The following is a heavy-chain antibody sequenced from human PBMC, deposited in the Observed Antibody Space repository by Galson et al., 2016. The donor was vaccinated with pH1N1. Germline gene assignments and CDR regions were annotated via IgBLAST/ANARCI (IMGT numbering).Heavy chain of an antibody. V-gene: IGHV3-9*01. CDR2: VSWNSGSI. J-gene: IGHJ6*01. CDR3: TLLQEHL. CDR1: GFTFDDSA. Sequence: SLRLSCAASGFTFDDSAMHWVRQAPGKGLEWVSGVSWNSGSIAYADSVKGRSTISRDNAKNSLYLQMNSLHQGPIGLPPGTLLQEHLWG.